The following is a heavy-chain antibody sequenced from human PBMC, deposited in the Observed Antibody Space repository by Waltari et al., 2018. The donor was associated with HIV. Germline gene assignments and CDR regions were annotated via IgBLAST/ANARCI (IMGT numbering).Heavy chain of an antibody. CDR1: GYIFTKYF. J-gene: IGHJ4*01. Sequence: QVHLVQSGADVKKPGASVTISCETSGYIFTKYFLHWVRQAPGQGLECMGMINPADDTTIAAQSLQSSLAMTRETSTTTVYMELNSLTSEDTAMYFCARDPSQGTTISRYYF. CDR3: ARDPSQGTTISRYYF. V-gene: IGHV1-46*04. D-gene: IGHD1-1*01. CDR2: INPADDTT.